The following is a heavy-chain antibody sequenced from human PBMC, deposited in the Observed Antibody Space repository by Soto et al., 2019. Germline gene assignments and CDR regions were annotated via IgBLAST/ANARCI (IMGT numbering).Heavy chain of an antibody. Sequence: GGSLRLSCAASGFTVSSNYMSWVRQAPGKGLEWVSVIYSGGSTYYADSVKGRFTISRDNSKNTLYLQMNSLRAEDTAVYYCAKEKIIATCCTWFAPWARGTLLPVSS. J-gene: IGHJ5*02. CDR1: GFTVSSNY. CDR2: IYSGGST. CDR3: AKEKIIATCCTWFAP. D-gene: IGHD2-2*01. V-gene: IGHV3-53*01.